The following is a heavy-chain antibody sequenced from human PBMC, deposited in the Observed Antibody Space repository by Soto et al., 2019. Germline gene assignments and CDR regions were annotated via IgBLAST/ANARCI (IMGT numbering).Heavy chain of an antibody. CDR2: INPSGGHT. CDR3: ARGGHVVVVAAAFDY. J-gene: IGHJ4*02. CDR1: GNTFSNYY. D-gene: IGHD2-21*02. V-gene: IGHV1-46*03. Sequence: QVQLVQSGAEVKKPGASVKVSCKASGNTFSNYYIHWVRQAPGQGLEWMGTINPSGGHTTYAQKFLGRLHITRDKSTTQTYMELTRLTSEDPAVYYCARGGHVVVVAAAFDYCGQGTLVTVSS.